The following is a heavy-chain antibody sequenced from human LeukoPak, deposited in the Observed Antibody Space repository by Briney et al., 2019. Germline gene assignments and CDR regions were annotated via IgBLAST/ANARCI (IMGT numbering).Heavy chain of an antibody. J-gene: IGHJ4*02. CDR3: ARGHIPAAGNDY. D-gene: IGHD6-13*01. Sequence: PGGSLRLSCAASGFTFSAYWMTWVRQAPGKGLEWVANIKHDGSEKHYVDSVRGRFTISRDNAKNSLYLQMNSLRVEDTAIYYCARGHIPAAGNDYWGQGTLVTVSS. CDR2: IKHDGSEK. CDR1: GFTFSAYW. V-gene: IGHV3-7*04.